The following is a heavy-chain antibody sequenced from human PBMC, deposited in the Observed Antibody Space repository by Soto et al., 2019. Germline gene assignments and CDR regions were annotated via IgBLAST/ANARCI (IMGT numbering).Heavy chain of an antibody. CDR1: GFSFDDYA. V-gene: IGHV3-23*01. Sequence: PGGSLRLSCAASGFSFDDYAMTWVRQAAGKGLEWVSATSGSGDNTYYADSVKGRVTISRDNSKNTLYLQLNSLRAEDTAVYYCASAYVDTAMVPRYSEGMDVWGQGTTVTVSS. CDR3: ASAYVDTAMVPRYSEGMDV. D-gene: IGHD5-18*01. J-gene: IGHJ6*02. CDR2: TSGSGDNT.